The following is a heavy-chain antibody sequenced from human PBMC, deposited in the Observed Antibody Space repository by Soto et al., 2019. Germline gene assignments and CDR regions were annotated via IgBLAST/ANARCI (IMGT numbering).Heavy chain of an antibody. CDR1: GFSFSISP. D-gene: IGHD7-27*01. V-gene: IGHV3-30-3*01. Sequence: QVQLVESGGGVVQPGRSLRLSCAASGFSFSISPMHWVRQAPGKGPEWVALISYDGTNKFYADSVKGRFTLSRDNSKSTLYLEVDGLRPEDAAVYYCARDPKTSGGQNWAFNYFDSWGQGTLVTVSS. CDR2: ISYDGTNK. J-gene: IGHJ4*02. CDR3: ARDPKTSGGQNWAFNYFDS.